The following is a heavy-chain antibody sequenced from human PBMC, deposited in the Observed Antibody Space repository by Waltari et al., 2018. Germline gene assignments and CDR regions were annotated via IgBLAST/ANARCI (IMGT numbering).Heavy chain of an antibody. D-gene: IGHD3-22*01. CDR3: ARHVTPSSDDSSGYPDY. J-gene: IGHJ4*02. V-gene: IGHV4-39*01. CDR2: IYYSGST. CDR1: GVSISSGSYY. Sequence: QLQLQESGPGLAQPSETLSLSCTVSGVSISSGSYYWGWIRQPPGKGLEWIGSIYYSGSTFYNPSLRSRVTISVDTSTNQFSLKLNSVTAADKAVYYCARHVTPSSDDSSGYPDYWGQGTLVTVSS.